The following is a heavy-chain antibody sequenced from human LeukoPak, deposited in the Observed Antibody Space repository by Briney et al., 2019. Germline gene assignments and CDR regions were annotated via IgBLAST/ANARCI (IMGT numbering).Heavy chain of an antibody. CDR1: GYTFTSYY. Sequence: GASVKVSCKASGYTFTSYYMHWVRQAPGQGLEWMGIINPSGGSTNYAQKFQGRVTMTRDTSTNTVYMELSSLRSEDTAVYYCARDGYKGYSESYYEDCWGQGTLDTVSS. V-gene: IGHV1-46*01. CDR3: ARDGYKGYSESYYEDC. D-gene: IGHD1-26*01. J-gene: IGHJ4*02. CDR2: INPSGGST.